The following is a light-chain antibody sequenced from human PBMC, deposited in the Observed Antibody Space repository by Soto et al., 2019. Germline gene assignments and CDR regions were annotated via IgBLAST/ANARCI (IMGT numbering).Light chain of an antibody. Sequence: QSALTRPASVSGSPGQSITISCTGTSSDVGGYNYVSWYQQHPGKAPKLMIYEVSKRPSGVSNRFSGSKSGNTASLTISGLQAEDEADYYCSSYTSSSTLDVFGTGTKVTVL. CDR1: SSDVGGYNY. J-gene: IGLJ1*01. CDR2: EVS. V-gene: IGLV2-14*01. CDR3: SSYTSSSTLDV.